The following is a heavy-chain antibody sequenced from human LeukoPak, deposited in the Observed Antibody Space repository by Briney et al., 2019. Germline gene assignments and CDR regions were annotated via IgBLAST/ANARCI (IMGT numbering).Heavy chain of an antibody. CDR1: GGSFSGYY. J-gene: IGHJ5*02. D-gene: IGHD6-13*01. CDR2: INHSGST. CDR3: ARVEDSSSWGFDP. Sequence: SETLSLTCAVYGGSFSGYYWSWIRQPPGKGLEWIGEINHSGSTNYNPSLKSRVTISLDTSKNQFSLKLSSVTAADTAVYYCARVEDSSSWGFDPWGQGTLVTVSS. V-gene: IGHV4-34*01.